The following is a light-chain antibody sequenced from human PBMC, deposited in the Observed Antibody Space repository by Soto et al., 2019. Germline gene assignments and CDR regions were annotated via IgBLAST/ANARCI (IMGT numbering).Light chain of an antibody. J-gene: IGLJ2*01. CDR2: SND. CDR1: SSNIGSNT. CDR3: AAWDDSLNGPV. V-gene: IGLV1-44*01. Sequence: QSVLTQSPSASGTPGQRVTISCSGSSSNIGSNTVNWYQQLPGTAPKLLIYSNDRRPSGVPDRFSGSKSGTSASLAISGLQSEDEADYYCAAWDDSLNGPVFGGGTKLTVL.